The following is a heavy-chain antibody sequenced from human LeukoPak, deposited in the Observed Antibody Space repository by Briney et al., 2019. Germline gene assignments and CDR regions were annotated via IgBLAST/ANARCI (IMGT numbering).Heavy chain of an antibody. Sequence: SETLSLTCTVSGVSISSYYWSWLRQPPGKGLEGIGYIYYSGNTNYNPSLTSRVTISVDTSKNQFSLKLSSVTAADTAVYYCASTRYSGSYYDRAGYYWGQGTLVTVSS. V-gene: IGHV4-59*12. D-gene: IGHD1-26*01. CDR3: ASTRYSGSYYDRAGYY. CDR2: IYYSGNT. CDR1: GVSISSYY. J-gene: IGHJ4*02.